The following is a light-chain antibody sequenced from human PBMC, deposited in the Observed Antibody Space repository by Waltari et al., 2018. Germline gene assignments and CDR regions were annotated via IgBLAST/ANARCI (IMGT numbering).Light chain of an antibody. V-gene: IGLV2-14*01. CDR2: EVS. Sequence: QSALTQPASVSGSPGQSITISCTGTSSDVGGYNYVPWYQQHPGKAPKLMIYEVSKRPSGVSNRFSGSKSGNTASLTFSGFQAEDEADYYCASYTSSDSWVFGGGTKLTVL. CDR3: ASYTSSDSWV. J-gene: IGLJ3*02. CDR1: SSDVGGYNY.